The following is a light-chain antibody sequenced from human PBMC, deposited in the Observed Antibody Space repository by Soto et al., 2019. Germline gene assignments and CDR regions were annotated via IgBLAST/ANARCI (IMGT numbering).Light chain of an antibody. Sequence: EIVLTQSPGTLSLSPGERATLSCRASESISRIYLAWYQQKPGQAPRLLIYGASSRATGIPDRFSGSGSGTDFTLTIRRLEPEDFALYYCQQYGSSPYTFGQGTKLEIK. J-gene: IGKJ2*01. V-gene: IGKV3-20*01. CDR2: GAS. CDR1: ESISRIY. CDR3: QQYGSSPYT.